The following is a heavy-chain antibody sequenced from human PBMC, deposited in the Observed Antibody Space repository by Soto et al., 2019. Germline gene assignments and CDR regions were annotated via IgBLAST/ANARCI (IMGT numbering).Heavy chain of an antibody. Sequence: SETLSLTCTVSGASISRYYWSWIRQSPGKGLEWIGYLYNTGSTIYNPSLKSRVTISVDTSKNQFSLKMSSVTAADTAVYYCARDHTYDSSGYYRWFDPWAQGTLVTVSS. CDR1: GASISRYY. CDR2: LYNTGST. CDR3: ARDHTYDSSGYYRWFDP. J-gene: IGHJ5*02. V-gene: IGHV4-59*01. D-gene: IGHD3-22*01.